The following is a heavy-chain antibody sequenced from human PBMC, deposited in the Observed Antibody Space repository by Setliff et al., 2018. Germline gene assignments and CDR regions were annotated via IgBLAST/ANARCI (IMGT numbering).Heavy chain of an antibody. V-gene: IGHV1-2*02. Sequence: ASVKVSCKASGYTFTGYYMHWVRQAPGQGLEWMGWINPNSGGTNYAQKFQGRVTMTRDTSISTAYMELSRLRSDDTAVYYCAKARLDYYGSGSYGYYYYMDVWGKGTTVTVSS. CDR3: AKARLDYYGSGSYGYYYYMDV. J-gene: IGHJ6*03. CDR1: GYTFTGYY. CDR2: INPNSGGT. D-gene: IGHD3-10*01.